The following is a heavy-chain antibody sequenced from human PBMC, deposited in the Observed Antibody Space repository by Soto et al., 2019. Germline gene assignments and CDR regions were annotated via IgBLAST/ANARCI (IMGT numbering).Heavy chain of an antibody. CDR3: ARENRRYGDYGGWFDP. J-gene: IGHJ5*02. CDR1: CGSISSGDYY. D-gene: IGHD4-17*01. CDR2: IYYSGST. V-gene: IGHV4-30-4*01. Sequence: SETLSLTCTVSCGSISSGDYYWSWIRQPPGKGLEWIGYIYYSGSTYYNPSLKSRVTISVDTSKNQFSLKLSSVTAADTAVYYCARENRRYGDYGGWFDPWGQGTLVTVSS.